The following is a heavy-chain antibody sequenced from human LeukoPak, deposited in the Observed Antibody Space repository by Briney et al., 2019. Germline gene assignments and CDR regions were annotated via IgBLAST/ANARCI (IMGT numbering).Heavy chain of an antibody. CDR2: IIPILGIA. V-gene: IGHV1-69*02. D-gene: IGHD2-2*01. CDR1: GGTFSSYT. CDR3: ARAPCSSTSCYSDLNWFDR. Sequence: SVKVSCKASGGTFSSYTISWVRQAPGQGLEWMGRIIPILGIANYAQKFQGRVTITADKSTSTVYMELSSLRSEDTAVYYCARAPCSSTSCYSDLNWFDRWGQGTLVTVSS. J-gene: IGHJ5*02.